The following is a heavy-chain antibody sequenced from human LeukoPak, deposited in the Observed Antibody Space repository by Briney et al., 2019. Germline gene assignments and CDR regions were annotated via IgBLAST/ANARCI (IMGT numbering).Heavy chain of an antibody. V-gene: IGHV3-49*03. CDR3: TRGLGTTENYYYYYMDV. Sequence: GGSLRLSCTASGFTFGDHAMSWFRQAPGRGLEWVGFIRSKAYGGTTEYAASVKGRFTISRDDSKSIAYLQMNSLKTEDTAVYYCTRGLGTTENYYYYYMDVWGKGTTVTVSS. CDR2: IRSKAYGGTT. D-gene: IGHD4-17*01. CDR1: GFTFGDHA. J-gene: IGHJ6*03.